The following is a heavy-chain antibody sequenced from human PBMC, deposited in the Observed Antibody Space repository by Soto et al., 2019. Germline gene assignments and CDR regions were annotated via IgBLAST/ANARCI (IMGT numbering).Heavy chain of an antibody. J-gene: IGHJ6*02. CDR2: ISYDGSNK. V-gene: IGHV3-30*18. CDR3: AKDRYSNSYGMDV. CDR1: GFTFSSYG. D-gene: IGHD4-4*01. Sequence: PGGSLRLSCAASGFTFSSYGMHWVRQAPGKGLEWVAVISYDGSNKYYADSVKGRFTISRDNSKNTLYLQMNSLRGEDTAVYYCAKDRYSNSYGMDVWGQGTTVTVSS.